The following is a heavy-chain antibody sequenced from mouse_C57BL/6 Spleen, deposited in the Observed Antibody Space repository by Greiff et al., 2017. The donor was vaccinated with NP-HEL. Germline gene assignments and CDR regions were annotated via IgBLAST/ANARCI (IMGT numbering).Heavy chain of an antibody. D-gene: IGHD5-1-1*01. CDR3: ARRPIPTLAMDY. J-gene: IGHJ4*01. CDR2: ISSGSSTI. Sequence: DVQLVESGGGLVKPGGSLKLSCAASGFTFSDYGMHWVRQAPEKGLEWVAYISSGSSTIYYADTVKGRFTISRDNAKNTLFLQMTSLRSEDTAMYYCARRPIPTLAMDYWGQGTSVTVSS. CDR1: GFTFSDYG. V-gene: IGHV5-17*01.